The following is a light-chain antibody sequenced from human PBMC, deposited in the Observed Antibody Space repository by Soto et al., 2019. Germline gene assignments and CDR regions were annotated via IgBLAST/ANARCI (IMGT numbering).Light chain of an antibody. V-gene: IGKV1-9*01. CDR3: QQHNSYSLT. CDR2: DAS. CDR1: QDISKY. Sequence: DIQLAQSPSSLSASVGDRVTIPCQASQDISKYLNWYQQKPGKAPKLLIHDASNLGSGVPSRFSGSGSGTEFTLTISSLQPDDFATYYCQQHNSYSLTFGGGTKVDIK. J-gene: IGKJ4*01.